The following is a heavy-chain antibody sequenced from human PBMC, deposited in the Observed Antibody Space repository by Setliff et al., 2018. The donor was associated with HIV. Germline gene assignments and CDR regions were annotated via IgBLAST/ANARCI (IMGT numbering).Heavy chain of an antibody. V-gene: IGHV4-39*01. D-gene: IGHD3-10*01. CDR2: IYYSGSA. CDR3: VRRKSELRLISDYMDV. J-gene: IGHJ6*03. Sequence: SETLSLTCSVFGASISGSDYYWGWIRQLPEKGLEWIGSIYYSGSAYHNPSLKSRVSMSMDTSRNQFSLKLSSVTAADTAIYYCVRRKSELRLISDYMDVWGKGTTVTVS. CDR1: GASISGSDYY.